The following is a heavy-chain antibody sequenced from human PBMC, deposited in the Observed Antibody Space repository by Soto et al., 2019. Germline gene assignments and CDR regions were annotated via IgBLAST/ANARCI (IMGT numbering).Heavy chain of an antibody. V-gene: IGHV4-59*01. CDR3: ARDLRLDY. CDR1: GGSIISYY. J-gene: IGHJ4*02. D-gene: IGHD4-17*01. CDR2: IYYSGST. Sequence: QVQLQESGPGLVKPSETLSLTCTVSGGSIISYYWSWIRQPPGKGLEWIGYIYYSGSTNYNPSLTSRVTISVDTSKNQFSLKLSSVTAADTAVYYCARDLRLDYWGQGTLVTVSS.